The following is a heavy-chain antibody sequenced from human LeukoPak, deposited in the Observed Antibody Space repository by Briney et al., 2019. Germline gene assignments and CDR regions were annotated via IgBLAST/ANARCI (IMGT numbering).Heavy chain of an antibody. V-gene: IGHV3-53*01. D-gene: IGHD3-22*01. CDR1: VFTVSSNY. J-gene: IGHJ3*02. CDR2: IYSGGST. Sequence: GGSLRLSCAASVFTVSSNYMSWVRQAPGKGLEWVSVIYSGGSTYYADSVKGRFTISRDNSKNTLYLQMNSLRAEDTAVYYCARDKGYYDSSGYPNDAFDIWGQGTMVTVSS. CDR3: ARDKGYYDSSGYPNDAFDI.